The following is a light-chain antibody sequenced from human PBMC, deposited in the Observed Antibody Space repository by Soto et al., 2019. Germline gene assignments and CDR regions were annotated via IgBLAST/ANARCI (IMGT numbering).Light chain of an antibody. J-gene: IGKJ4*01. Sequence: DIQMTQSPSSVSASVGDRVTITCRASQGIRSWLAWYQQKPGEALKLLIYGIYNLQSGVPSRFSGSGSGTDFTLTISSLQTEDFATYYCQQSDSMPLTFGGGTKVEIK. CDR3: QQSDSMPLT. CDR2: GIY. V-gene: IGKV1-12*01. CDR1: QGIRSW.